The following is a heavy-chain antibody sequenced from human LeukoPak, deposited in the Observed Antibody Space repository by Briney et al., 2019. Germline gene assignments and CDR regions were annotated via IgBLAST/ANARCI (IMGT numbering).Heavy chain of an antibody. V-gene: IGHV1-69*04. Sequence: ASVKVSCKASGGTFSSYAISWVRQAPGQGLEWMGRIIPILGIANYAQKFQGRVTITADKSTSTAYMELSSLRSEDTAVYYCARVPGEDYYYYGMDVWGQGTTVTVSS. CDR1: GGTFSSYA. CDR3: ARVPGEDYYYYGMDV. D-gene: IGHD7-27*01. J-gene: IGHJ6*02. CDR2: IIPILGIA.